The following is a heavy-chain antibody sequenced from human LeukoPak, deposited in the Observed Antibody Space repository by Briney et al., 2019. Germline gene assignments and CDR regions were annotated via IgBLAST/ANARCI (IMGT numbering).Heavy chain of an antibody. CDR2: TYSGGST. CDR1: GFTVSSNY. Sequence: GGALRLSCVASGFTVSSNYMSWVRQAPGKGLEWGSVTYSGGSTYYAHPVKGRFTISRDNSKNTLYLQMNSLRDEDTAVYYCARTFGGNSLHDHWGQGTLVTVSS. V-gene: IGHV3-66*01. CDR3: ARTFGGNSLHDH. D-gene: IGHD4-23*01. J-gene: IGHJ4*02.